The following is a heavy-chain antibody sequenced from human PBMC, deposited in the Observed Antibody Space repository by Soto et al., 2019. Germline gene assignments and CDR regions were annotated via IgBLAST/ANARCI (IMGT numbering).Heavy chain of an antibody. Sequence: GGSLRLSCAASGFTFSSYWMSWVRQAPGKGLEWVANIKQDGSEKYYVDSVKGRFTISRDNAKNSLYLQMNSLRAEDTAVYYCSRDALRLNQVPNYYWGQGTLVTVSS. CDR3: SRDALRLNQVPNYY. CDR2: IKQDGSEK. V-gene: IGHV3-7*01. D-gene: IGHD2-2*01. J-gene: IGHJ4*02. CDR1: GFTFSSYW.